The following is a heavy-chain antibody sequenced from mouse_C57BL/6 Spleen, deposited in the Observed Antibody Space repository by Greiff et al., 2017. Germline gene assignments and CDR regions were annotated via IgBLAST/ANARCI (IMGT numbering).Heavy chain of an antibody. CDR1: GYAFSSSW. CDR2: IYPGDGDT. Sequence: VQLQQSGPELVKPGASVQISCKASGYAFSSSWMNWVKQRPGKGLEWIGRIYPGDGDTNYNGKFKGKATLTADKSSSTAYMQLSSLTSEDSAVYFCARRINWDWYFDVWGTGTTVTVSS. V-gene: IGHV1-82*01. CDR3: ARRINWDWYFDV. D-gene: IGHD4-1*01. J-gene: IGHJ1*03.